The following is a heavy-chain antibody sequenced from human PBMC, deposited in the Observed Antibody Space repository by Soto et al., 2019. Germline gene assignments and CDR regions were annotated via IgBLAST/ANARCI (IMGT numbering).Heavy chain of an antibody. CDR2: MNPNSGNT. CDR1: GYTFTSYD. Sequence: ASVKVSCKASGYTFTSYDLNWVRQATGQGLEWMGWMNPNSGNTGYAEKFQGRVTMTMNTSISTAYMELSRLRAEDTAVHYCARVTVRGVIIRVYYSGMDVWGQESTVTVSS. CDR3: ARVTVRGVIIRVYYSGMDV. J-gene: IGHJ6*02. V-gene: IGHV1-8*01. D-gene: IGHD3-10*01.